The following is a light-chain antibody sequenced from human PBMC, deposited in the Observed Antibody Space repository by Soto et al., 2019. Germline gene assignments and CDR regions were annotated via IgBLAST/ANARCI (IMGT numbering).Light chain of an antibody. CDR1: QSITYW. CDR3: QQYHSFSFT. Sequence: GDRVTITCQASQSITYWLAWYQQKPGRAPKLLIYDVFNLQSGVPSRFSGSGSGTEFTLTISSLQPDDAATYYCQQYHSFSFTFGQGNKLEIK. J-gene: IGKJ2*01. CDR2: DVF. V-gene: IGKV1-5*01.